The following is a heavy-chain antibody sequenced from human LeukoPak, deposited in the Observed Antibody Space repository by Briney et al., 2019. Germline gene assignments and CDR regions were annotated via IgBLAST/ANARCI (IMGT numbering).Heavy chain of an antibody. CDR3: ASELTGFDY. D-gene: IGHD7-27*01. Sequence: PGGSLRLSCAASGFTFSSYAMSWVRQAPGKGLEWVSGVTGSGGRTYYAESVKGRFTISRDNSENTLYLQLNSLRGEDTAVYYCASELTGFDYWGQGTLVTVSS. V-gene: IGHV3-23*01. CDR1: GFTFSSYA. J-gene: IGHJ4*02. CDR2: VTGSGGRT.